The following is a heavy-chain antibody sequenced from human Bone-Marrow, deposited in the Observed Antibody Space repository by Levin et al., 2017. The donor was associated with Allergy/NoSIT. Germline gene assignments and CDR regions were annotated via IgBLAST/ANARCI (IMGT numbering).Heavy chain of an antibody. CDR3: ARRSVGRGWFDP. CDR1: GGSISSYY. J-gene: IGHJ5*02. Sequence: GSLRLSCTVSGGSISSYYWSWIRQPPEKGLEWIGYIYYSGSTNYNPSLKSRVTISVDTSKNQFSLKLTSVTAADTAVYYCARRSVGRGWFDPWGQGTLVTVSS. V-gene: IGHV4-59*08. CDR2: IYYSGST.